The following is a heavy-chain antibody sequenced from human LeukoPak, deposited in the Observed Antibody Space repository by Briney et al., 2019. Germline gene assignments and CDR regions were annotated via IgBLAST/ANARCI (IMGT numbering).Heavy chain of an antibody. V-gene: IGHV3-23*01. Sequence: KTGGSLRLSCAASGFTFSSYAMSWVRQAPGKGLEWVSAISGSGGSTYYADSVKGRFTISRDNSKNTLYLQMNSLRAEDTAVYYCAKDWDYNNRNFDCWGQGTLVTVSS. CDR3: AKDWDYNNRNFDC. CDR1: GFTFSSYA. J-gene: IGHJ4*02. CDR2: ISGSGGST. D-gene: IGHD4-11*01.